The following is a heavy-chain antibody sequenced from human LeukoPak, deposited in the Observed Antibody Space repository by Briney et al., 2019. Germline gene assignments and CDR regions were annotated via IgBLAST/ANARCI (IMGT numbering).Heavy chain of an antibody. CDR2: INHSGST. Sequence: SETLSLTCAVYGGSFSGYYWSWIRQPPGKGLEWIGEINHSGSTNYNPSLKSRVTISVDTSKNQFSLKLSSVTAADTAVYYCARGPQGRSGPTRFDYWGQGTLVTVSS. CDR1: GGSFSGYY. V-gene: IGHV4-34*01. D-gene: IGHD6-19*01. CDR3: ARGPQGRSGPTRFDY. J-gene: IGHJ4*02.